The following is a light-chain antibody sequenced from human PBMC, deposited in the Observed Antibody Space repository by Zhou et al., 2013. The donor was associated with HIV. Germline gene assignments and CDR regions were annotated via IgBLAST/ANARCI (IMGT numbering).Light chain of an antibody. V-gene: IGKV3-15*01. CDR1: QSVSSK. J-gene: IGKJ4*01. Sequence: EILMTQSSATLSVSPGERATLSCRASQSVSSKLAWYQQKPGQAPRLLMYGTSTRATGIPARFSGSGSGTEFTLTISSMESEDFAVYYCQQYNNWPLTFGGGPRWRSN. CDR2: GTS. CDR3: QQYNNWPLT.